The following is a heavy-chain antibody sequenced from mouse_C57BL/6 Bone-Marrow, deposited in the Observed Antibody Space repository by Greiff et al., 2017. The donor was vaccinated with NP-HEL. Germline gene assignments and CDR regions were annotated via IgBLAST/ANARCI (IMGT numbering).Heavy chain of an antibody. D-gene: IGHD2-4*01. V-gene: IGHV5-12*01. Sequence: EVNLVESGGGLVQPGGSLKLSCAASGFTFSDYYMYWVRQTPEKRLEWVAYISNGGGSTYYPDTVKGRFTISRDNAKNTLYLQMSRLKSEDTAMYYCARHDYDYDGYFDVWGTGTTVTVSS. J-gene: IGHJ1*03. CDR2: ISNGGGST. CDR3: ARHDYDYDGYFDV. CDR1: GFTFSDYY.